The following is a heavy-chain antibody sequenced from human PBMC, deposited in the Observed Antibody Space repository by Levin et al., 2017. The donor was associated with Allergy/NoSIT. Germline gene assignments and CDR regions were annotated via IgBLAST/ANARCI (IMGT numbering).Heavy chain of an antibody. Sequence: GESLKISCVASGFIFSDAWMHWLRQVPGKGLQWVGRIKSQAAGGTTHYAAPVKDRFTISRDDSKNTLFLQMDSLNTEDTALYYCSKEIQGGLDYWGQGTLVTVSS. J-gene: IGHJ4*02. D-gene: IGHD5-18*01. CDR2: IKSQAAGGTT. CDR3: SKEIQGGLDY. CDR1: GFIFSDAW. V-gene: IGHV3-15*01.